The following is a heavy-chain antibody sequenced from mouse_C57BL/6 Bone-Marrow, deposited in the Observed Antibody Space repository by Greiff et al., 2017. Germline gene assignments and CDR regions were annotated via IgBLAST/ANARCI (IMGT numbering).Heavy chain of an antibody. V-gene: IGHV1-39*01. CDR2: INPNYGTT. CDR3: ARLGRIYDGYYPFAY. J-gene: IGHJ3*01. CDR1: GYSFTDYN. D-gene: IGHD2-3*01. Sequence: VHVKQPGPELVKPGASVKISCKASGYSFTDYNMNWVKQSNGKSLEWIGVINPNYGTTSYNQKFKGKATLTVDQSSSTAYMQLNSLTSEDSAVYYCARLGRIYDGYYPFAYWGQGTLVTVSA.